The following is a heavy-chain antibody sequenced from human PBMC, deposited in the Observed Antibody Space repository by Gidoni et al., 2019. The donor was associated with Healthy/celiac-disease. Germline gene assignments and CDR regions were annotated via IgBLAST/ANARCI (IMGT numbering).Heavy chain of an antibody. CDR2: ISSSSSTI. CDR3: ARGDYGDYGWFDP. Sequence: EVQLVESGGGWVRPGGYLRLVWSASGFAFSSYRMNWFRQAPGKGLEWVSYISSSSSTIYYADSVNGRFTISRDNAKNSLYLQMNSLRAEDTAVYYCARGDYGDYGWFDPWGQGTLVTVSS. CDR1: GFAFSSYR. V-gene: IGHV3-48*01. J-gene: IGHJ5*02. D-gene: IGHD4-17*01.